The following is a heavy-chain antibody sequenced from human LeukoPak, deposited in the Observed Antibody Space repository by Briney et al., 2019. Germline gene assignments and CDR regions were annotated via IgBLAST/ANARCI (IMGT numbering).Heavy chain of an antibody. Sequence: PGGSLRLSCAADGFTFSSYAMSWVRQASGRGLEWVSGLSGSGVYTYYAGSVKGRFTISRDNSKNTLFLQLTRLRAEDTAMYYCAEAGVQLWSPAGDYWGQGTLVTVSS. CDR2: LSGSGVYT. D-gene: IGHD5-18*01. CDR1: GFTFSSYA. J-gene: IGHJ4*02. V-gene: IGHV3-23*01. CDR3: AEAGVQLWSPAGDY.